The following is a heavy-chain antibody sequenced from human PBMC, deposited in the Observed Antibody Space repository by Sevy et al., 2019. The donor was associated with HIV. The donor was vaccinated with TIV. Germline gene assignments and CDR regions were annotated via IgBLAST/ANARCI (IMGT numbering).Heavy chain of an antibody. CDR2: ISYDGSDK. CDR3: ARGLGVVAVAALNWFDP. J-gene: IGHJ5*02. V-gene: IGHV3-30*04. Sequence: GGSLRLSCAASGLTFSSYAMHWVRQAPGKGLEWVAVISYDGSDKYFADSVKGRFTISRDNSKKTLFLQMNSLRTEDTAVYYCARGLGVVAVAALNWFDPWGQGTLVTVSS. CDR1: GLTFSSYA. D-gene: IGHD2-15*01.